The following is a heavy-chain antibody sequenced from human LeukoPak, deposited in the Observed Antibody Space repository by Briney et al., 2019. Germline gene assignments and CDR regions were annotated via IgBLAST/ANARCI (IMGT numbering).Heavy chain of an antibody. CDR3: ARDYGDCVYFDY. J-gene: IGHJ4*02. V-gene: IGHV3-48*03. D-gene: IGHD4-17*01. Sequence: PGGSLRLSCAASGFTFSSYEMNWVRQAPGKGLEWVSYISSSGSTIYYADSVKGRFTISRDNAKNSLYLQMNSLRAEDTAVYYCARDYGDCVYFDYWGQGTLVTVSS. CDR1: GFTFSSYE. CDR2: ISSSGSTI.